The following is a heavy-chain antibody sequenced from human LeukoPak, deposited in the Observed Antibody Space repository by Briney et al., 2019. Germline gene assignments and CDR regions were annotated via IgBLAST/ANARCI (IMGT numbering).Heavy chain of an antibody. CDR1: GFTFSSYA. CDR2: ISGSGGST. J-gene: IGHJ5*02. CDR3: AKDIQANWFDP. Sequence: GGSLRPSCAASGFTFSSYAMSWVRQAPGKGLEWVSAISGSGGSTYYADSVKGRFTISRDNTKNRLYLQMNNLRAEDTAVYYCAKDIQANWFDPWGQGTLVTVSS. V-gene: IGHV3-23*01. D-gene: IGHD1-1*01.